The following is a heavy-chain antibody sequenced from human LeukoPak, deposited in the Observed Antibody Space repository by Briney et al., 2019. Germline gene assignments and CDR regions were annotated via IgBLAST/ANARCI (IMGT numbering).Heavy chain of an antibody. CDR1: GFTFSSYS. V-gene: IGHV3-21*01. J-gene: IGHJ4*02. CDR3: AATTLGLSRPTFDY. Sequence: PGGSLRLSCAASGFTFSSYSMTWVRQAPGKGLEWVSSISSSSSYIYYADSVKGRFTISRDNAKNSLYLQMNSLRAEDTAVYYCAATTLGLSRPTFDYWGQGTLVTVSS. D-gene: IGHD1-26*01. CDR2: ISSSSSYI.